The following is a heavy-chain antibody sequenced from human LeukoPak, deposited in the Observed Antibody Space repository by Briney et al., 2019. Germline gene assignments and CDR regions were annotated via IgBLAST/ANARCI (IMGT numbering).Heavy chain of an antibody. V-gene: IGHV3-7*01. J-gene: IGHJ4*02. CDR2: IKQDGSEK. Sequence: GGSLRLSCAASGFTFSSYAMSWVRQAPGKGLEWVANIKQDGSEKYYVDSVKGRFTISRDNAKNSLYLQMNSLRAEDTAVYYCARRSPFDYSIPFDYWGQGTLVTVSS. CDR3: ARRSPFDYSIPFDY. CDR1: GFTFSSYA. D-gene: IGHD4-11*01.